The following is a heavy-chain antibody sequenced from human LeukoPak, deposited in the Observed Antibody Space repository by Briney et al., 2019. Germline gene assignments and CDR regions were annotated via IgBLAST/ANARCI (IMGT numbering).Heavy chain of an antibody. CDR2: INPNSGGT. V-gene: IGHV1-2*06. Sequence: ASVKVSCKASGYTFTSYDINWVRQATGQGLEWMGRINPNSGGTNYAQKFQGRVTMTRDTSISTAYMELSRLRSDDTAVYYCARGATVTTYGVLGYWGQGTLVTVSS. D-gene: IGHD4-17*01. J-gene: IGHJ4*02. CDR1: GYTFTSYD. CDR3: ARGATVTTYGVLGY.